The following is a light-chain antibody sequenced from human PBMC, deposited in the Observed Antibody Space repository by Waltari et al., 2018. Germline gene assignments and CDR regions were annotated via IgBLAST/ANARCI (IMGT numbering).Light chain of an antibody. Sequence: QSALTQPASVSGSPGQTITISCTGTTSDIGAYNYVAWYQQHQVKAPKVVISDVTNRPSGVSNRFSGSKSGNTASLTISGLQAEDEADYYCSSFTSGSTWVFGGGTKLTVL. CDR3: SSFTSGSTWV. CDR1: TSDIGAYNY. V-gene: IGLV2-14*03. J-gene: IGLJ3*02. CDR2: DVT.